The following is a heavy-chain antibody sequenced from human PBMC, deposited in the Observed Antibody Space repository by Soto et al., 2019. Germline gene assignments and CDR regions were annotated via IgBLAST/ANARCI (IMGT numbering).Heavy chain of an antibody. Sequence: QVQLQQWGAGLLKPSETLSLTCAVYGGSFSGYYWSWIRQPPGKGLEWIGEINHSGSTNYNPSLKSRVTISVDTSKNQFSLKLSSVTAADTAVYYCAREQNVVVVAATRYYYYYGTDVWGQGTTVTVSS. D-gene: IGHD2-15*01. J-gene: IGHJ6*02. CDR2: INHSGST. V-gene: IGHV4-34*01. CDR1: GGSFSGYY. CDR3: AREQNVVVVAATRYYYYYGTDV.